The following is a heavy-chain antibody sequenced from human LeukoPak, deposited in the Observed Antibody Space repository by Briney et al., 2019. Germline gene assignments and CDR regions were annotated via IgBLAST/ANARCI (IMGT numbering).Heavy chain of an antibody. CDR1: GFTFSDHY. Sequence: GGSLRLSCAASGFTFSDHYMSWIRQAPGKGLEWVSYMSSSGGTIYYADSVKGRFTISRDIAKNSLYLQMNSLRPEDTAVYYCARRAPRSPYFDYWGQGTLVTVSS. D-gene: IGHD6-6*01. CDR3: ARRAPRSPYFDY. J-gene: IGHJ4*02. CDR2: MSSSGGTI. V-gene: IGHV3-11*04.